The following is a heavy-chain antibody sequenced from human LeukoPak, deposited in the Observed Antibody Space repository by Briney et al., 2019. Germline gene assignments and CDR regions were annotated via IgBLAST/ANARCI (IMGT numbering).Heavy chain of an antibody. D-gene: IGHD3-9*01. J-gene: IGHJ4*02. CDR2: RWYDGRNK. Sequence: GRSLRLSCAASVFTPCTYGTHGARPAPAKGREWVAVRWYDGRNKYYTDSPKGRFTIYRDNSKNTLYLQMNSLRAEDTAVYYCARARGPYDILTGYHDYWGQGTLVTVSS. V-gene: IGHV3-33*01. CDR1: VFTPCTYG. CDR3: ARARGPYDILTGYHDY.